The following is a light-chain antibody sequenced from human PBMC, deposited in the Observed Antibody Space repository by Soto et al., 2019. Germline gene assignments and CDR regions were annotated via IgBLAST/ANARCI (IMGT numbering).Light chain of an antibody. CDR1: SSDIGAYNY. V-gene: IGLV2-14*01. CDR2: DVS. Sequence: QSVLTQSASVSGSPGQSITISCTGTSSDIGAYNYVSWYQQHPGKVPKVMIHDVSNRPSGVSSRFSGSKSGNTASLTISGLQAEDEADYYCSSYTSSNTAYVFGTGTKVTVL. J-gene: IGLJ1*01. CDR3: SSYTSSNTAYV.